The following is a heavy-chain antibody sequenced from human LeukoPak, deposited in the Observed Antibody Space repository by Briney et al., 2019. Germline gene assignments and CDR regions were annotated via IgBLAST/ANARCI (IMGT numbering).Heavy chain of an antibody. V-gene: IGHV4-34*01. CDR1: GGSFSGYY. Sequence: SETLSLTCAVYGGSFSGYYWSWIRQPPGKGLEWIGEINHSGSTNYNPSLKSRVTISVDTSKNQFSLKLSSVTAADTAVYYCARRGIAARSPSDYWGQGTLVTVSS. CDR3: ARRGIAARSPSDY. CDR2: INHSGST. J-gene: IGHJ4*02. D-gene: IGHD6-6*01.